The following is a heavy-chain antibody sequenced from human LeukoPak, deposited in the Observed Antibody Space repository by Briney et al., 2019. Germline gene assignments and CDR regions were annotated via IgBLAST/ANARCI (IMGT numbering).Heavy chain of an antibody. J-gene: IGHJ4*02. CDR2: INSDGSTT. Sequence: GGSLRLSCEASGFTFSSYWMHWVRQVPGKGLVWVSRINSDGSTTTYADSVKGRFTISRDSAKNTLYLQMNSLRAEDTAVYYCARRSYCSGGSCVHSFDYWGQGTLVTVSS. CDR1: GFTFSSYW. V-gene: IGHV3-74*01. CDR3: ARRSYCSGGSCVHSFDY. D-gene: IGHD2-15*01.